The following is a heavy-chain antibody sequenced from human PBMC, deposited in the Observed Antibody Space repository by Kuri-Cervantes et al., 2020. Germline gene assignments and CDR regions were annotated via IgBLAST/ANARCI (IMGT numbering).Heavy chain of an antibody. V-gene: IGHV4-34*01. J-gene: IGHJ4*02. CDR1: GGSFSGYY. CDR2: INHSGST. Sequence: GSLRLSCAVYGGSFSGYYWSWIRQPPGKGLEWIGEINHSGSTNYNPSLKSRVTISVDTSKNQFSLKLSSVTAADTAVYFCARVEFGVTLVQGAFDYWGQGTPVTVSS. CDR3: ARVEFGVTLVQGAFDY. D-gene: IGHD3-10*01.